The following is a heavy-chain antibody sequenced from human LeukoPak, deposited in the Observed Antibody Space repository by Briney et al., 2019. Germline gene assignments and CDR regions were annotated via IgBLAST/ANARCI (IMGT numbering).Heavy chain of an antibody. D-gene: IGHD4-17*01. Sequence: GGSLRLSCAASGLSFSDFAMSWVRQAPGKGLEWVSSVSGSGRNTYHADSVKGRFTISRDNSNNMLYLQMNSLSDEDTATYYCASRRYGDYPFDYWGQGTLVTVSS. CDR3: ASRRYGDYPFDY. CDR1: GLSFSDFA. CDR2: VSGSGRNT. J-gene: IGHJ4*02. V-gene: IGHV3-23*01.